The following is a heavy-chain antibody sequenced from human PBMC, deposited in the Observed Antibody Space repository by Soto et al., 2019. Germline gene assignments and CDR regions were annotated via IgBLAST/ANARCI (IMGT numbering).Heavy chain of an antibody. J-gene: IGHJ6*02. CDR2: ISAYNGNT. CDR3: ARLYCLSTSCYLGMDV. V-gene: IGHV1-18*01. Sequence: ASVKVSCKASGYKFTSYGISWVRQAPGQGLEWMGWISAYNGNTNYAQKLQGRVTMTTDTSTSTAYMELRSLRSDDTAVYYCARLYCLSTSCYLGMDVWGQGTTVTVSS. CDR1: GYKFTSYG. D-gene: IGHD2-2*01.